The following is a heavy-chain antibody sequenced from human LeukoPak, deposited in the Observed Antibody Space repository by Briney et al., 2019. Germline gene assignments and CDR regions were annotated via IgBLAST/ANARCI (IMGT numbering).Heavy chain of an antibody. D-gene: IGHD5-18*01. V-gene: IGHV3-30*14. CDR3: ARDGGSRGYTYGQGAFGI. CDR1: GFTFSSYA. J-gene: IGHJ3*02. CDR2: ISYDGSNK. Sequence: GGSLRLSCAASGFTFSSYAMHWVRQAPGKGLEWLAVISYDGSNKYYADSVKGRFTISRDNFKNTFYLQMNSLRAEDTAVYYCARDGGSRGYTYGQGAFGIWAKAQWSPSLQ.